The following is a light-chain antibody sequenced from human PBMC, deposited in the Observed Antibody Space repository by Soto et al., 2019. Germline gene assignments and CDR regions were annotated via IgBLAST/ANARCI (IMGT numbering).Light chain of an antibody. CDR1: SSDVGGYEY. J-gene: IGLJ1*01. V-gene: IGLV2-14*01. Sequence: QSALTQPASVSGSPGQSITISCTGTSSDVGGYEYVSWHQQYPGKAPKLIIYDVSNRPSEVSNRFSGSKSGNTASLTISGLQAEDEADYYSSSYTISSAHVFGTGTKVTVL. CDR3: SSYTISSAHV. CDR2: DVS.